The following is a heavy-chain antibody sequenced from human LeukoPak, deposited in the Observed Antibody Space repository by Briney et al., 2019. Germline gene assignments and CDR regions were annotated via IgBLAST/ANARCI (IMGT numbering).Heavy chain of an antibody. CDR1: GASISSYF. Sequence: SETLSLTCTVSGASISSYFWGWVRQPPGKGLEWIGFIYYSGSANYNPSLKSRVTISIDTSKNQFSLQLSSVTAADTAVYYCAKDCQVSGDCYHWGQGTLVTVSS. D-gene: IGHD2-21*02. CDR3: AKDCQVSGDCYH. J-gene: IGHJ4*02. V-gene: IGHV4-59*01. CDR2: IYYSGSA.